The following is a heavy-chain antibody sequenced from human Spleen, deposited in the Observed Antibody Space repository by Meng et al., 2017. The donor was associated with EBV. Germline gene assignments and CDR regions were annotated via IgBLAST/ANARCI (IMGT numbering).Heavy chain of an antibody. CDR2: ISSSGNI. CDR1: GFIFSDYY. CDR3: ARDGEAWTTSSFDY. Sequence: VQLGESGVGLVKPGGSLRLSCAVSGFIFSDYYMAWVRQAPGKGLEWISYISSSGNIFYADSVKGRFTISRDDAENSLYLQMNSLRAEDTAVYYCARDGEAWTTSSFDYWGQGTLVTVSS. V-gene: IGHV3-11*01. J-gene: IGHJ4*02. D-gene: IGHD2-2*01.